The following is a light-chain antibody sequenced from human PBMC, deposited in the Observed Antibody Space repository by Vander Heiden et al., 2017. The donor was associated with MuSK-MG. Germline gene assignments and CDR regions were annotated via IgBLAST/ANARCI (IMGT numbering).Light chain of an antibody. CDR1: QSISNY. Sequence: DVQVTQSPSSLFASMRDRATIACRASQSISNYLHWHQQKPGKAPKLLIYAVSSLQDGVPSRFSGSGSGTDFTLTISSLQPEDYATYYCLQSHSTPLTFGGGTKLEIK. J-gene: IGKJ4*01. V-gene: IGKV1-39*01. CDR3: LQSHSTPLT. CDR2: AVS.